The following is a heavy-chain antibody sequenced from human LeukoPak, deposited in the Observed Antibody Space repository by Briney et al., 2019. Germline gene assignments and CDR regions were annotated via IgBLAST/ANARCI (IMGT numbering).Heavy chain of an antibody. J-gene: IGHJ3*02. CDR2: ISPGGGTT. V-gene: IGHV3-23*01. CDR1: GFAFGSEA. Sequence: GGSLRLSCAVSGFAFGSEAMSWVRQSPARGLEWVTSISPGGGTTYYADYVKGRFTISRDNAKNTLYLQMNSLRAEDTAVYYCARDRSSHLPDAFDIWGQGTMVTVSS. CDR3: ARDRSSHLPDAFDI. D-gene: IGHD3-10*01.